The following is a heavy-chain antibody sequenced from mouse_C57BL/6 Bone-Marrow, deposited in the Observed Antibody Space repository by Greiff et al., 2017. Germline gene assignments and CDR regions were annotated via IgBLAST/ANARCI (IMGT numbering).Heavy chain of an antibody. J-gene: IGHJ3*01. Sequence: QVQLQQPGAELARPGASVKLSCKASGYTFTSYGISWVKQRTGQGLEWIGEIYPRSGNTYYNEKFKGKATLAADKSSSTAYMELRSLTSEDSAVYFCAGDYEGWFAYWGQGTLVTVSA. CDR1: GYTFTSYG. V-gene: IGHV1-81*01. CDR2: IYPRSGNT. CDR3: AGDYEGWFAY. D-gene: IGHD2-4*01.